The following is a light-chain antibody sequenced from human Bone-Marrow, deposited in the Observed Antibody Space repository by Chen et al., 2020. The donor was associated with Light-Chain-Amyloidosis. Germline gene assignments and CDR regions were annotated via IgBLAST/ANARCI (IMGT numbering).Light chain of an antibody. CDR1: ALPTKY. Sequence: SYALTQPPSVSVSPRQTARITCSGDALPTKYAYCYQQKPGQAPVLVIHRDTERTSGISERLSGSSSGTTATLTISGVQAEDEADYHCQSADSSGTDEVIFGGGTKLTVL. CDR2: RDT. CDR3: QSADSSGTDEVI. J-gene: IGLJ2*01. V-gene: IGLV3-25*03.